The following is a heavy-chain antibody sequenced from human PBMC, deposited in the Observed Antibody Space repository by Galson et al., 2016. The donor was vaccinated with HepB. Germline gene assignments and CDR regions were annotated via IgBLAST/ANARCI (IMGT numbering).Heavy chain of an antibody. CDR3: AKGTGGVFAPSYYFDH. V-gene: IGHV3-30*04. J-gene: IGHJ4*02. CDR1: GFTFSRFA. D-gene: IGHD3-16*02. CDR2: ISHDGTSE. Sequence: SLRLSCAASGFTFSRFAMHWVRQAPGKGLEWVALISHDGTSEHYSDSVKGRLTISRDNSKNTLYLHIRSLAGEDTAVYYCAKGTGGVFAPSYYFDHWGQGTLVTVSS.